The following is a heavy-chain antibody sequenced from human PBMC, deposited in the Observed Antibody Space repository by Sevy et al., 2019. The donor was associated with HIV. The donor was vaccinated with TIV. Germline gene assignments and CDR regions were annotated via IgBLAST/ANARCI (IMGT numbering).Heavy chain of an antibody. V-gene: IGHV1-18*01. CDR1: GYTFKTYG. Sequence: ASVKVSCKTFGYTFKTYGISWVRQAPGQGLEWMGWISAYSGDTNFAQKFQGRVTMTTDTSTSTAYRELSSLRSDDTAVYFCARYKPQGFVIIPGSMWGGVDYWGQGTVVTVSS. D-gene: IGHD2-2*01. J-gene: IGHJ4*02. CDR3: ARYKPQGFVIIPGSMWGGVDY. CDR2: ISAYSGDT.